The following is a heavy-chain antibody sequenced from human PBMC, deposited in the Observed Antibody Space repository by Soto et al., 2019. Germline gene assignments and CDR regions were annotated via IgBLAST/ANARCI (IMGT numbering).Heavy chain of an antibody. D-gene: IGHD3-10*01. CDR1: GFTFNDFE. J-gene: IGHJ4*02. CDR2: IDGSGTTK. V-gene: IGHV3-48*03. Sequence: PGGSLRLSCGVSGFTFNDFEMNWVRQAPGKGLEWLAYIDGSGTTKKYADSVRGRFTISRDNPNNPLFLQMSSLSAADTAIYYCARGFGRFNYWGQGTLVSVSS. CDR3: ARGFGRFNY.